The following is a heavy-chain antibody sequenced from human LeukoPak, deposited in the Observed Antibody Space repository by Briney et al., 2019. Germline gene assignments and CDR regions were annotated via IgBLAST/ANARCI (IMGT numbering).Heavy chain of an antibody. Sequence: GGSLRLSCAAPGFTFDDYGMSWVRQAPGKGLEWVSGINWNGGSTGYADSVKGRFTISRDNAKNSLYLQMNSLRAEDTALYYCARAVVPAAISGNYYMDVWGKGTTVTVSS. CDR1: GFTFDDYG. J-gene: IGHJ6*03. V-gene: IGHV3-20*04. CDR2: INWNGGST. D-gene: IGHD2-2*01. CDR3: ARAVVPAAISGNYYMDV.